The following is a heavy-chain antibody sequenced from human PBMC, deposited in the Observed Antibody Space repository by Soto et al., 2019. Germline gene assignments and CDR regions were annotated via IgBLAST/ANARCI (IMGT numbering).Heavy chain of an antibody. V-gene: IGHV3-9*01. CDR1: GFTFDDHA. J-gene: IGHJ4*02. D-gene: IGHD2-15*01. CDR2: ISWNGKII. CDR3: AKGGPDPFCGGGRCYFES. Sequence: EVQLVESGGDLVRPGRSLRLSCAASGFTFDDHAMHWVRRVPGRGLEWVSSISWNGKIIGYADSVEGRFTISRDNAKNSRYQQMNSLRPEDTASYFGAKGGPDPFCGGGRCYFESWGRGTLVSVSS.